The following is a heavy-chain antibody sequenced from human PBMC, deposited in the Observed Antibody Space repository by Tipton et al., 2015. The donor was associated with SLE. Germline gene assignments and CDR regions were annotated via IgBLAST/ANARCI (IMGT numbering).Heavy chain of an antibody. V-gene: IGHV4-39*07. CDR3: ARGARFLEWLSPYYFDY. D-gene: IGHD3-3*01. CDR2: MYFSGST. CDR1: GDSISSSTYY. J-gene: IGHJ4*02. Sequence: SLRLSCTVSGDSISSSTYYWGWIRQPPGKGLEWIGNMYFSGSTNYNPSLKSRVTISVDTSKNQFSLKLSSVTAADTAVYYCARGARFLEWLSPYYFDYWGQGTLVTVSS.